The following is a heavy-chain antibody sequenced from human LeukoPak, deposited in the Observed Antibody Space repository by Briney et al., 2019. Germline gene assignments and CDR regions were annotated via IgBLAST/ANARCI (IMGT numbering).Heavy chain of an antibody. CDR1: GYTFTSYG. CDR2: ISAYNGNT. V-gene: IGHV1-18*01. CDR3: ARVLGGYSSGWYSRGRMDV. J-gene: IGHJ6*04. Sequence: ASVKVSCKASGYTFTSYGISWVRQAPGQGLEWMGWISAYNGNTNYAQKLQGRVTMTTDTSTSTAYMELRSLRSDDTAVYYCARVLGGYSSGWYSRGRMDVWGKGTTVTISS. D-gene: IGHD6-19*01.